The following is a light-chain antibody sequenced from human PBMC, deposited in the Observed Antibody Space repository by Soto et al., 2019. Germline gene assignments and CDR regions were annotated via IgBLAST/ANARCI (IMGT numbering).Light chain of an antibody. CDR1: SSDVGGYNY. Sequence: QSALTQPASVSGSPGQSITISCTGTSSDVGGYNYVSWYQQYPDKAPKLMIFEVSNRPSGVSDRFSGSKSGNTASLTISGLQAEDEADYYCSSYAGSNTPLYVFGTGTKATVL. CDR3: SSYAGSNTPLYV. V-gene: IGLV2-14*01. J-gene: IGLJ1*01. CDR2: EVS.